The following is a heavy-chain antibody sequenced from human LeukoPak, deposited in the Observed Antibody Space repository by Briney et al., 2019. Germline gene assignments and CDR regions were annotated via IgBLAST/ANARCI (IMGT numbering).Heavy chain of an antibody. D-gene: IGHD7-27*01. V-gene: IGHV4-38-2*01. CDR2: IYHNGST. J-gene: IGHJ4*02. Sequence: SETLSLTCAVSGYSISSGYYWGCFRQPPRKGRLWCGEIYHNGSTYYNQSFKSRVTMLVDTSKNHIFLELRPVNAAATAVNDWLRLATTLGLHYWGQGTLVTVSS. CDR3: LRLATTLGLHY. CDR1: GYSISSGYY.